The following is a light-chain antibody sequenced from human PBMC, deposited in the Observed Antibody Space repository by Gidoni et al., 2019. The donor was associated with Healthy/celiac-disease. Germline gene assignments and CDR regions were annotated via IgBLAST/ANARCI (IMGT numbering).Light chain of an antibody. CDR3: QQRSNWPPLA. CDR2: PAS. J-gene: IGKJ5*01. CDR1: QRVSSY. V-gene: IGKV3-11*01. Sequence: EIVLTQSPATLSLSPGERATLSCRANQRVSSYLAWYQQKPGQAPRLIISPASNRATSISARFSGSGSETDFTLTISCLEPEDFAVYYSQQRSNWPPLAFGQGTRLEIK.